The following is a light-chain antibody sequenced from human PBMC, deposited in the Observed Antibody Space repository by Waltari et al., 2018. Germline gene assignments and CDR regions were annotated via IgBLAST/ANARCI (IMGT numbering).Light chain of an antibody. CDR3: QQYNNCPLYT. CDR1: QSIKSH. CDR2: GAS. J-gene: IGKJ2*01. V-gene: IGKV3-15*01. Sequence: ETVMTQSPAILSVSPGESATLSCRASQSIKSHLAWYQQKPGQAPRLLIYGASTRAAGIPARFSGGGSGTEFILTISSLQSEDFATYHCQQYNNCPLYTFGQGTKLEI.